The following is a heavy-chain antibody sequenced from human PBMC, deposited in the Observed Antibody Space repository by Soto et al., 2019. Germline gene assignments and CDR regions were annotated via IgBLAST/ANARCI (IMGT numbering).Heavy chain of an antibody. D-gene: IGHD2-2*01. V-gene: IGHV1-69*13. CDR3: ARDCSSTSCLGAFDI. CDR2: IIPIFGTA. Sequence: SVEVSCKASGGTFSSYAISWVRQAPGQGLEWMGGIIPIFGTANYAQKFQGRVTITADESTSTAYMELSSLRSEDTAVYYCARDCSSTSCLGAFDIWGQGTMVTVSS. CDR1: GGTFSSYA. J-gene: IGHJ3*02.